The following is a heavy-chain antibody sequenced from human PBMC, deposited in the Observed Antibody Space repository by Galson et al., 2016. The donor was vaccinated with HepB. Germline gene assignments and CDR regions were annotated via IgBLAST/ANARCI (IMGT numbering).Heavy chain of an antibody. CDR1: GGSVTTSTYY. CDR2: ASYSGTT. D-gene: IGHD1-14*01. J-gene: IGHJ4*02. CDR3: GRSTGDY. V-gene: IGHV4-61*01. Sequence: SETLSLTCTVSGGSVTTSTYYWIWIRQPPGKGLEWIGHASYSGTTIYNPSLSSRVTISMHPSHNQFPLRLSSVSAADTAVYYCGRSTGDYWGQGILVTVSS.